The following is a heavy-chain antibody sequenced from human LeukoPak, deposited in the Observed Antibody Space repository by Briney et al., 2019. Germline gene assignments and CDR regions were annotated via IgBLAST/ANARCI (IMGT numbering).Heavy chain of an antibody. CDR3: ARGEYCSGGSCYSAAFDI. V-gene: IGHV3-74*01. D-gene: IGHD2-15*01. Sequence: GGSLRLSCAASGFTFSSYWMHWVRQAPGKGLVWVSRIYSDGSSTNYADSVKGRFTISRDNAKNTLYLQMNSLRAEDTAVYYCARGEYCSGGSCYSAAFDIWGQGTMVTVSS. J-gene: IGHJ3*02. CDR1: GFTFSSYW. CDR2: IYSDGSST.